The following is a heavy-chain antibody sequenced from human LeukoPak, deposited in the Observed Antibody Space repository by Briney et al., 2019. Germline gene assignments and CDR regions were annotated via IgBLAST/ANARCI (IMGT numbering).Heavy chain of an antibody. CDR2: IIPILGIA. CDR3: ARDMDSSGYYLNSPWDY. V-gene: IGHV1-69*04. D-gene: IGHD3-22*01. J-gene: IGHJ4*02. Sequence: SVKVSCKASGGTFSSYAISWVRQAPGQGLEWMGRIIPILGIANYAQKFQGRVTITADKSTSTAYMELSSLRSEDTAVYYCARDMDSSGYYLNSPWDYWGQGTLVTVSS. CDR1: GGTFSSYA.